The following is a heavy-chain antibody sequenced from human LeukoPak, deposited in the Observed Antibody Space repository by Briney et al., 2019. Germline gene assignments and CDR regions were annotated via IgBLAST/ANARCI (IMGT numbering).Heavy chain of an antibody. CDR2: ISAYNRNT. V-gene: IGHV1-18*01. CDR3: ATQYSYGPYYLDY. J-gene: IGHJ4*02. Sequence: ASVKVSCKASGYTFTSYGISWVRQAPGQGLEWMGWISAYNRNTNYAQKLQRRVTMTTDTSTSTAYMELRSLRSDDTAVYYCATQYSYGPYYLDYWGQGTLVTVSS. D-gene: IGHD5-18*01. CDR1: GYTFTSYG.